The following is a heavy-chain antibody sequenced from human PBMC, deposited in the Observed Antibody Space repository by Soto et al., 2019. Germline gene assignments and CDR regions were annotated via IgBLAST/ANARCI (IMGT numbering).Heavy chain of an antibody. CDR2: ISGSGGST. CDR3: ASEGPLGVVRAYEIWSGYPLAKCYFDY. CDR1: GFTFSRYA. J-gene: IGHJ4*02. V-gene: IGHV3-23*01. Sequence: GGSLRLSCAASGFTFSRYAMSWVRHAPGKGLEWVSAISGSGGSTYYADSVKGRFTISRDNSKNTLYLQMNSLRAEDTAVYYCASEGPLGVVRAYEIWSGYPLAKCYFDYWGQGTLVTAAS. D-gene: IGHD3-3*01.